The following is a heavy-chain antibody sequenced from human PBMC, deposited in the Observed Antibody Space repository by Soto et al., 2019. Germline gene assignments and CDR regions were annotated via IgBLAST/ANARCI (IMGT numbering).Heavy chain of an antibody. CDR3: ARDDYGSNSGAFDI. Sequence: SETLSLTCTVSGGSTSSGDYYWSCIREHPGKGLEWTGHIYFSGSTSYNPSLKSRVTISINTSKNKFSLKLDSVTAADTAVYYCARDDYGSNSGAFDIWGQGAMVTVS. CDR2: IYFSGST. D-gene: IGHD4-17*01. J-gene: IGHJ3*02. V-gene: IGHV4-31*03. CDR1: GGSTSSGDYY.